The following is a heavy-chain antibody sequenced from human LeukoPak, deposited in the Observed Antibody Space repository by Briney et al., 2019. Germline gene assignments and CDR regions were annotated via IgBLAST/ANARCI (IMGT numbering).Heavy chain of an antibody. D-gene: IGHD6-19*01. V-gene: IGHV1-18*01. CDR3: ARDRDSSGWYSLYCYYYGMDV. Sequence: ASVKVSCKASGYTFTSYGISWVRQAPGQGLEWMGWISAYNGNTNYAQKLQGRVTMTTDTSTSTAYMELRSLRSDDTAVYYCARDRDSSGWYSLYCYYYGMDVWGQGTTVTVSS. J-gene: IGHJ6*02. CDR2: ISAYNGNT. CDR1: GYTFTSYG.